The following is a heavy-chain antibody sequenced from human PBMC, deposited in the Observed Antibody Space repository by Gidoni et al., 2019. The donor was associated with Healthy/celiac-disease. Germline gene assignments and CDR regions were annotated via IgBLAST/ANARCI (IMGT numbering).Heavy chain of an antibody. Sequence: QLQQVQSGAEGDEPGSSVKVSCKASGVTFSSYAISWVRQAPGKGLEWMGRIIPILGIANYAQKVQGRVTITADKATSTAYMEMSSLRAEDTAVYYCARVPTAGTEGFDPWGQGTLVTVSS. CDR2: IIPILGIA. V-gene: IGHV1-69*09. D-gene: IGHD6-13*01. CDR1: GVTFSSYA. J-gene: IGHJ5*02. CDR3: ARVPTAGTEGFDP.